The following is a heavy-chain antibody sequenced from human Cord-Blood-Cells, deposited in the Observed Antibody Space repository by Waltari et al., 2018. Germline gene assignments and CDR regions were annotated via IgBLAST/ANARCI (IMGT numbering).Heavy chain of an antibody. CDR1: GYTFTSYY. Sequence: QVQLVQSGAEVKKPGASVKVSCKASGYTFTSYYMHWVRQAPGQGLEWMGIINPRCSSTSYAQKFQGRVTMTRDTSTSTVYMELSSLRSEDTAVYYCARDHQGQDSDRDWYFDLWGRGTLVTVSS. D-gene: IGHD3-22*01. CDR3: ARDHQGQDSDRDWYFDL. CDR2: INPRCSST. J-gene: IGHJ2*01. V-gene: IGHV1-46*01.